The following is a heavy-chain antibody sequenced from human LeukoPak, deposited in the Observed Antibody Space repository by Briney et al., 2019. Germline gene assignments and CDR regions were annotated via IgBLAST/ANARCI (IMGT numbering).Heavy chain of an antibody. CDR1: GFTFSSYS. Sequence: SGGSLRLSCAASGFTFSSYSMNWVRQAPGKGLEWVSYISSSSSTIYYADSVKGRFTISRDNAKNSLYLQMNSLRAEDAAVYYCARDKIAARRGDGHVDWGQGTLVTVSS. CDR2: ISSSSSTI. CDR3: ARDKIAARRGDGHVD. V-gene: IGHV3-48*04. J-gene: IGHJ4*02. D-gene: IGHD6-13*01.